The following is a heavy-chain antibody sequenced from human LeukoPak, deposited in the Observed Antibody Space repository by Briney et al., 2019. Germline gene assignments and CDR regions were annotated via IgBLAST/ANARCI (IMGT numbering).Heavy chain of an antibody. V-gene: IGHV3-23*01. J-gene: IGHJ3*02. D-gene: IGHD4-17*01. Sequence: GGSLRLSCAAPGFTFSSYAMSWVRQAPGKGLEWVSAISGSGGSTYYADSVKGRFTISRDNSKNTLYLQMNSLRAEDTAVYYCAKSDGDPNAFDIWGQGTMVTVSS. CDR2: ISGSGGST. CDR1: GFTFSSYA. CDR3: AKSDGDPNAFDI.